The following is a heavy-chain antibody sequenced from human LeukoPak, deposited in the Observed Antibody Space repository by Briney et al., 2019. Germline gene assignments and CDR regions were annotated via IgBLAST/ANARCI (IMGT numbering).Heavy chain of an antibody. CDR3: ARVTGQFYFYYYMDV. J-gene: IGHJ6*03. CDR1: GGSFSGYY. D-gene: IGHD7-27*01. V-gene: IGHV4-34*01. CDR2: INHSGST. Sequence: SETLSLTCDVYGGSFSGYYWSWIRQPPGKGLEWIGEINHSGSTNYNPSLKSRVTISLDTSKNEFSLKLSSVTAADTAVYYCARVTGQFYFYYYMDVWGKGTTVTVSS.